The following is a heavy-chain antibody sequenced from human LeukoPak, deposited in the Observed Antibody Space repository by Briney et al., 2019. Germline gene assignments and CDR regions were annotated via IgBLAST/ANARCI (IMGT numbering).Heavy chain of an antibody. J-gene: IGHJ4*02. CDR1: GFNFGSHS. CDR2: ISASGVTM. V-gene: IGHV3-48*04. Sequence: GGSLRLSCEASGFNFGSHSMTWVRQAPGKGLEWVSYISASGVTMYYVDSVKGRSTISRDNAKNSLFLRLNSLRAEDTAVYYCVTVRGTLSLHFDNWGQGTLVTASS. CDR3: VTVRGTLSLHFDN. D-gene: IGHD3-16*01.